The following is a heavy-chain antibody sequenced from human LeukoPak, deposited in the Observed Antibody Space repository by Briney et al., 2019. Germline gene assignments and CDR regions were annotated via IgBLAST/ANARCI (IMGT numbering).Heavy chain of an antibody. CDR3: VRGFRGGPFDY. J-gene: IGHJ4*02. CDR1: GFTFSRYW. D-gene: IGHD3-10*01. Sequence: GGSLRLSCEASGFTFSRYWMHWVRQAPGKGLVWVSRIKSDGKTNYANSAKGRFTISRDNAENSLYLQMNSLRADDTALYYCVRGFRGGPFDYWGQGTLVTVSS. V-gene: IGHV3-74*01. CDR2: IKSDGKT.